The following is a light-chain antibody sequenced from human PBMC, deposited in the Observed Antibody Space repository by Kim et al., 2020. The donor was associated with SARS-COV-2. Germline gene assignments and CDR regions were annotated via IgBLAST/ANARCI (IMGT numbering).Light chain of an antibody. CDR1: SGSIASNC. Sequence: GQPVTLTGTRSSGSIASNCVQWYQLRPGSAPTTVIYEDNQRPSGVPDRFSGSIDSSSNSASLSISGLKTEDEADYYCQSYDSSNVVFGGGTQLTVL. CDR3: QSYDSSNVV. V-gene: IGLV6-57*03. CDR2: EDN. J-gene: IGLJ2*01.